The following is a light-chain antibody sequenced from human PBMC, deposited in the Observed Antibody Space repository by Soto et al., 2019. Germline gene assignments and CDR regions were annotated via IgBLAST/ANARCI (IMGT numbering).Light chain of an antibody. CDR1: HDISNY. V-gene: IGKV1-33*01. CDR3: QQCDNLSCT. Sequence: DIQMTQSPSSLSASVGDRVTITCQASHDISNYLNWHQQKPGKAPKLLIYDASNLETGVPSRFSGSGSGTDFTFTISSLQPEDIATYYCQQCDNLSCTFGPGTKVDIK. CDR2: DAS. J-gene: IGKJ3*01.